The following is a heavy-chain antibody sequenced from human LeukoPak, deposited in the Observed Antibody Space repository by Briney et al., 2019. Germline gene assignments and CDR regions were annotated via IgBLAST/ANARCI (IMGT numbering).Heavy chain of an antibody. V-gene: IGHV4-30-4*01. CDR2: IYYSGTT. CDR3: ARWDDSAWGFGN. Sequence: SQTLSLTCTVSGGSISSGDYYWSWIRQPPGKGLEWVGYIYYSGTTSYNSSLKSRVTISVDTSKNQLSLKLTSVTAADTAVYYCARWDDSAWGFGNWGPGTLVTVSS. CDR1: GGSISSGDYY. J-gene: IGHJ4*02. D-gene: IGHD6-19*01.